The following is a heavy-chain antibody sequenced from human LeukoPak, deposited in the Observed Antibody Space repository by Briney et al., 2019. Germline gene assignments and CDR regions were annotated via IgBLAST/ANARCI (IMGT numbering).Heavy chain of an antibody. D-gene: IGHD6-19*01. V-gene: IGHV5-51*01. CDR2: IYPGDSDT. J-gene: IGHJ4*02. CDR1: GYSFTSYW. Sequence: GESLKISCKGSGYSFTSYWIGWVRQMPGKGLEWMGIIYPGDSDTRYSPSFQGQVTISADKSVSTAYLQWSSLKASDTAMYYCARRKHCGSGFSHFDYWGQGTLVTVSS. CDR3: ARRKHCGSGFSHFDY.